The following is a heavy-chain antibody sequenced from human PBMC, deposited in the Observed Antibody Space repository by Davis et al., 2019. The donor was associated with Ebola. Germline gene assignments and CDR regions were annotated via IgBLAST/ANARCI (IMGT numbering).Heavy chain of an antibody. Sequence: HTGGSLRLSCAASGFTVSGYWMHWVRQAPGKGLVWVLRINSDGRSASYADSVKGRFTISRDNAKNTLFLQMDSLRAEDTAVYYCARDPDTSGYYSWFDPWGQGTLVTVSS. CDR1: GFTVSGYW. V-gene: IGHV3-74*01. CDR3: ARDPDTSGYYSWFDP. CDR2: INSDGRSA. D-gene: IGHD6-19*01. J-gene: IGHJ5*02.